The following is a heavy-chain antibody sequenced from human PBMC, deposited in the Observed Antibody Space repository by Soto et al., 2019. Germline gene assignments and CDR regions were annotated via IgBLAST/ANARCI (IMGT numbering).Heavy chain of an antibody. D-gene: IGHD2-2*01. V-gene: IGHV3-9*01. CDR2: ISWNSGSI. Sequence: EVQLVESGGGLVQPGRSLRLSCAASGFTFDDYAMHWVRQAPGKGLEWVSGISWNSGSIGYADSVKGRFTISRDNAKNSLYLQMNSLRAEDTALYYCAKDYLGSSNVFDVWGRGTVVTVSS. CDR3: AKDYLGSSNVFDV. J-gene: IGHJ3*01. CDR1: GFTFDDYA.